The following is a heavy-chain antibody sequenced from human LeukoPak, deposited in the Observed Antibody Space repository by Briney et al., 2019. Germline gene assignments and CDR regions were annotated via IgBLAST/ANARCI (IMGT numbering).Heavy chain of an antibody. CDR1: GGSFSGYY. V-gene: IGHV4-34*01. D-gene: IGHD3-10*01. Sequence: PSETLSLTCAVYGGSFSGYYWSWIRQPPGKGLERIGEINHSGSTNYNPSLKSRVTISVDTSKNQFSLKLSSVTAADTAVYYCAREGYYPEYYFDYWGQGTLVTVSS. CDR3: AREGYYPEYYFDY. CDR2: INHSGST. J-gene: IGHJ4*02.